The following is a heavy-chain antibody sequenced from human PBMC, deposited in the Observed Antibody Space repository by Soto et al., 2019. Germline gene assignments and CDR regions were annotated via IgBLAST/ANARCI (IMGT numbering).Heavy chain of an antibody. CDR2: IIPIFGTA. V-gene: IGHV1-69*12. CDR3: AVGSVDIVPTGMKPFDP. CDR1: GGTFSNYA. J-gene: IGHJ5*02. D-gene: IGHD5-12*01. Sequence: QVQLVQSGAEVKKPGSSVKVSCKASGGTFSNYAISWVRQAPGQGLEWMGGIIPIFGTANYAQKFQGRVTITAXXSXSXXYMEMSSLRSEDTAIYYCAVGSVDIVPTGMKPFDPWGQGTLGTVSS.